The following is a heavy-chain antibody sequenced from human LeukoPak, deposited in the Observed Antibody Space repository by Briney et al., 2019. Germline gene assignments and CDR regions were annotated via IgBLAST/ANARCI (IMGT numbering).Heavy chain of an antibody. CDR2: IRSKAYGGTT. Sequence: PGGSLRLSCTASGFTFGDYAMSWVRQAPGKGLEWVGFIRSKAYGGTTEYAASVKGRFTISRDDSKSIAYLQMNSLKTEDTAVYYCTRGYYGSGGPYDFDYWGQGTLVTVSS. D-gene: IGHD3-10*01. J-gene: IGHJ4*02. CDR3: TRGYYGSGGPYDFDY. CDR1: GFTFGDYA. V-gene: IGHV3-49*04.